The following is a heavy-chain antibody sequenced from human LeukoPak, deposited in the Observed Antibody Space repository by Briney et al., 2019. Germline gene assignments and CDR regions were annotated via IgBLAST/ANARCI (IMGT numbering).Heavy chain of an antibody. V-gene: IGHV4-59*01. CDR2: IYYSGST. J-gene: IGHJ4*02. Sequence: SQTLSLTCTVSGGSISSYYWSWIRRPPGKGLEWIGYIYYSGSTNYNPSLKSRVTISVDTSKNQFSLKLSSVTAADTAVYYCARPDQYFDGSPFDYWGKGTLVPVSS. CDR3: ARPDQYFDGSPFDY. CDR1: GGSISSYY. D-gene: IGHD3-9*01.